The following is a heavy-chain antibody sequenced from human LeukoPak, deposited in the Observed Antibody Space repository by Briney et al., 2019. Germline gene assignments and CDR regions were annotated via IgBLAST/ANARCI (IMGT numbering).Heavy chain of an antibody. CDR2: ISSSSTTI. Sequence: GGSLRLSCAASGFTFSSYSMMWVRQAPGKGLEWVSYISSSSTTIHYADSVKGRFTISRDNAKNSVYLQMNSLRAADTAVYYCAREGVGATSLDYWGQGTLVTVSS. J-gene: IGHJ4*02. CDR1: GFTFSSYS. V-gene: IGHV3-48*01. D-gene: IGHD1-26*01. CDR3: AREGVGATSLDY.